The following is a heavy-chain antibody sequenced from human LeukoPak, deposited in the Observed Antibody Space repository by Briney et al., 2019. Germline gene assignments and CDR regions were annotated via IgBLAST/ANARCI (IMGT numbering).Heavy chain of an antibody. CDR2: ISYDGSNK. CDR1: GFTFSSYG. V-gene: IGHV3-30*18. CDR3: AKDRGYTAPPPYYYGMDV. J-gene: IGHJ6*02. Sequence: PGGSLRLSCAASGFTFSSYGMHWVRQAPGKGLEWVEVISYDGSNKYYADSVKGRFTISRDNSKNTLYLQMNSLRAEDTAVYYCAKDRGYTAPPPYYYGMDVWGQGTTVTVSS. D-gene: IGHD5-18*01.